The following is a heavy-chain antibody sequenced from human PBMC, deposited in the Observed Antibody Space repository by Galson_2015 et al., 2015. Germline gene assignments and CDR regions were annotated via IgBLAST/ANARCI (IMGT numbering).Heavy chain of an antibody. J-gene: IGHJ4*02. CDR2: ISSGTGTI. V-gene: IGHV3-48*02. Sequence: SLRLSCAASGFTFNTYGLNWVRQAPGKGLEWISYISSGTGTIYYADSVKGRFTVSRDNAKNLVYLQVSSLRQEDTAVYYCARGRYGSGLDYWGQGKLVTVSS. D-gene: IGHD3-10*01. CDR3: ARGRYGSGLDY. CDR1: GFTFNTYG.